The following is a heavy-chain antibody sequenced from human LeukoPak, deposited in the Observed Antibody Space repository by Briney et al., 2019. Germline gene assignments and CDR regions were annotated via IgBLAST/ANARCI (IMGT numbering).Heavy chain of an antibody. J-gene: IGHJ3*02. V-gene: IGHV1-18*01. Sequence: GASVKVSCKASGYTFTSYGISWVRQAPGQGLEWMGWISAYNGNTNYAQKLQGRVTMTTDTSTSTAYMELSSLRSDDTAVYYCARERAAAGTVAFDIWGQGTMVTVSS. CDR3: ARERAAAGTVAFDI. D-gene: IGHD6-13*01. CDR1: GYTFTSYG. CDR2: ISAYNGNT.